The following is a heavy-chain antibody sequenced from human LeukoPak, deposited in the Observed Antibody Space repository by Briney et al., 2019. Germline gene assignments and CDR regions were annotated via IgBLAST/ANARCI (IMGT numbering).Heavy chain of an antibody. V-gene: IGHV3-23*01. CDR3: ARKTSGPNPFDF. Sequence: PGGSLRLSCAASGFTFNNYAMSWVRQSPGKGLEWVSGISTSGLDTPYADSVKGRFTISRDNSKNTLYLQMNGLRVEDTAIYYCARKTSGPNPFDFWGQGTLVTVSS. D-gene: IGHD2-8*01. CDR2: ISTSGLDT. CDR1: GFTFNNYA. J-gene: IGHJ4*02.